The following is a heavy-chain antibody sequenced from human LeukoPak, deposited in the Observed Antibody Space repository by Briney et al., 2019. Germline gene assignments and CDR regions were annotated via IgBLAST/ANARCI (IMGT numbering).Heavy chain of an antibody. CDR1: GFTFSSYA. CDR3: AKGEYSGFGPLDY. D-gene: IGHD5-12*01. V-gene: IGHV3-23*01. J-gene: IGHJ4*02. Sequence: GGSLRLSCAASGFTFSSYAMSWVRQAPGKGLEWVSAISGSGGSTYYADSVKGRFTISRDNSKNTLYLQMNNLRAEDTAVYYCAKGEYSGFGPLDYWGQGTLVTVSS. CDR2: ISGSGGST.